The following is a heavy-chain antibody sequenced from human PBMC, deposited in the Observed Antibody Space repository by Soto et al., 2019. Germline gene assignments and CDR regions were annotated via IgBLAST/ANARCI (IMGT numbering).Heavy chain of an antibody. CDR2: IYYSGST. CDR1: GGSISSSSYY. Sequence: PSETLSLTCTVSGGSISSSSYYWGWIRQPPGKGLEWIGSIYYSGSTYYNPSLKSRVTISVDTSKNQFSLKLSSVTAADTAVYYCAKEFPGGSGWYTNGGYYYYGMDVWGQGTTVTVSS. CDR3: AKEFPGGSGWYTNGGYYYYGMDV. V-gene: IGHV4-39*02. J-gene: IGHJ6*02. D-gene: IGHD6-19*01.